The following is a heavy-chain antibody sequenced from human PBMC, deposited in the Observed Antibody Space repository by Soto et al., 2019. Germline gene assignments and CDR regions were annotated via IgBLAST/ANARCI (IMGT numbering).Heavy chain of an antibody. CDR2: INAGNGNT. CDR3: AREYSSGYFTWFDP. CDR1: GYTFTSYA. J-gene: IGHJ5*02. V-gene: IGHV1-3*01. D-gene: IGHD3-22*01. Sequence: GASVKVSCKASGYTFTSYAIHWVRQAPGQRLEWMGWINAGNGNTKYSQKFQGRVTITRDTSASTAYMELSSLRSEDTAVYYCAREYSSGYFTWFDPWGQGTLVTVSS.